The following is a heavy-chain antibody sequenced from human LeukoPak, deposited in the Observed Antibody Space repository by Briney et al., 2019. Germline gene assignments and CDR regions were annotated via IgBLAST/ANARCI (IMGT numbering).Heavy chain of an antibody. V-gene: IGHV4-4*07. CDR1: GGSISSYY. Sequence: PSETLSLTCTVSGGSISSYYWSWIRLPAGKGLEWIGRIYTSGSTDYNPSLQSRVTISVDTSKNQFSLQLRSVTAADTAVYYCAREAAQSYGDYGYYHYYMDVWGKGTTVTVSS. CDR2: IYTSGST. CDR3: AREAAQSYGDYGYYHYYMDV. J-gene: IGHJ6*03. D-gene: IGHD4-17*01.